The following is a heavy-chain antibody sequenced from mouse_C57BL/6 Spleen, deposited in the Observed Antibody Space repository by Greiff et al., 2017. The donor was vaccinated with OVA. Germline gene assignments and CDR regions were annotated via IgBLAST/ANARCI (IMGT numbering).Heavy chain of an antibody. J-gene: IGHJ4*01. CDR1: GYSFTGYF. CDR3: AREGYDYDAGYAMDY. Sequence: EVQLQQSGPELVKPGDSVKISCKASGYSFTGYFMNWVMQSHGKSLEWIGRINPYNGDTFYNQKFKGKATLTVDKSSSTAHMELRRLTSEDSAVYYCAREGYDYDAGYAMDYWGQGTSVTVSS. D-gene: IGHD2-4*01. CDR2: INPYNGDT. V-gene: IGHV1-20*01.